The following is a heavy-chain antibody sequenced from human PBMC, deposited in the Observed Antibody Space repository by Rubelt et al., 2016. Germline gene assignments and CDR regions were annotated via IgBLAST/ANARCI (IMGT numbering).Heavy chain of an antibody. Sequence: IKSKTDGGTTDYAAPVKGRFTISRDDSKNTLYLQMNSLKTEDTAVYYCTTDIFLVRVRYQLLVDYWGQGTLVTVSS. V-gene: IGHV3-15*01. CDR3: TTDIFLVRVRYQLLVDY. J-gene: IGHJ4*02. CDR2: IKSKTDGGTT. D-gene: IGHD2-2*01.